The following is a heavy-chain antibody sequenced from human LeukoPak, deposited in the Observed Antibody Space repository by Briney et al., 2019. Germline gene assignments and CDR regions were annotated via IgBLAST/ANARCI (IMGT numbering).Heavy chain of an antibody. CDR1: GRSITSYY. CDR3: ARGGGLIFDY. V-gene: IGHV4-59*01. J-gene: IGHJ4*02. D-gene: IGHD2-8*01. CDR2: IYYSGST. Sequence: SETLSLTCTVSGRSITSYYWSWIRQPPGKGLEWIGYIYYSGSTNYNPSLKSRVTVSVDTSNNQFSLKLSSVTAADTAVYYCARGGGLIFDYWGQGTLVTVSS.